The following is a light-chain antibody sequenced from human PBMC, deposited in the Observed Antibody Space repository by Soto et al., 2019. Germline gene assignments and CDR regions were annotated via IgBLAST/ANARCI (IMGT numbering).Light chain of an antibody. V-gene: IGKV1-5*01. CDR1: QSISSW. CDR3: QQYESYSPT. J-gene: IGKJ1*01. CDR2: DAS. Sequence: DIQMTQSPSALSASVGDRATITCRASQSISSWLAWYQQKPGKAPKLLIYDASTLQSGVPSRYSSSGSGTEFTLTISNLQPDDFATYYCQQYESYSPTFGQGTKVDIK.